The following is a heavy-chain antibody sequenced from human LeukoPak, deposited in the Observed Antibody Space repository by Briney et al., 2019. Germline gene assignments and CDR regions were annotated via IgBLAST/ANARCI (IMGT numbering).Heavy chain of an antibody. CDR1: GGSVRDHY. V-gene: IGHV4-34*01. J-gene: IGHJ4*02. CDR3: SSHVSAAAGGR. Sequence: PSETLSLTCAVSGGSVRDHYWSWIRQPPGKGLEWIAEIHHSGSTKYNPSLQSRVTISMDTSKNQFSLKLNSMTAADTAVYYCSSHVSAAAGGRWGPGTLVTISS. D-gene: IGHD6-13*01. CDR2: IHHSGST.